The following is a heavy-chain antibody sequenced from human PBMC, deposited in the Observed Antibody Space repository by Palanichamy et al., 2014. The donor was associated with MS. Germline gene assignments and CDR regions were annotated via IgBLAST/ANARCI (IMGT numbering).Heavy chain of an antibody. CDR3: AKLGSGSVYRYGDH. CDR1: GFTFNDFA. V-gene: IGHV3-23*04. Sequence: DVQLVESGGGLVQTGGSLTLSCTTSGFTFNDFAMSWVRQASGKGLEWVSVIGGSNNTTYHADSVKGRFTISKDNSKNTLYLQMSSLRAEDTAVYYCAKLGSGSVYRYGDHWGQGTLVTVSS. J-gene: IGHJ4*02. CDR2: IGGSNNTT. D-gene: IGHD5-18*01.